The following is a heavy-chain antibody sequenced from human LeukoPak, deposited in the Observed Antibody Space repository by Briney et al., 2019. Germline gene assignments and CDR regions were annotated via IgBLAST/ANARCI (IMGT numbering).Heavy chain of an antibody. J-gene: IGHJ4*02. V-gene: IGHV4-59*01. Sequence: PSPTLSLTCTVSAGSISGYYWSCGWEPPGKGLEWIVCIYFSGGTKSNPPLNSRVTISVETSQNHSSLKLCAVTPPHTAVCFCARGVLLATYYYDYWGQGTLVTVSS. D-gene: IGHD3-10*01. CDR1: AGSISGYY. CDR2: IYFSGGT. CDR3: ARGVLLATYYYDY.